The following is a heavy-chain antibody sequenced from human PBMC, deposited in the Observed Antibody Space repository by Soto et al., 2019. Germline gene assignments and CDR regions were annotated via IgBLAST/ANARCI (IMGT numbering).Heavy chain of an antibody. J-gene: IGHJ5*02. Sequence: PGGSLRLSCAASGFTFSSYAVSWVRQAPGKGLEWVSAISGSGGSTYYADSVKGRFTISRDNSKNTLYLQMNSLRAEDTAVYYCAKANSSSWYVNWFDPWGQGTLVTVSS. CDR1: GFTFSSYA. V-gene: IGHV3-23*01. CDR2: ISGSGGST. D-gene: IGHD6-13*01. CDR3: AKANSSSWYVNWFDP.